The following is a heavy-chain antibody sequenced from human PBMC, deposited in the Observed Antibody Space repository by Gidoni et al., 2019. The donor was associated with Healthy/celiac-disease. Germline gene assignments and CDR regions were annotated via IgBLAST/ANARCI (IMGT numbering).Heavy chain of an antibody. J-gene: IGHJ6*02. CDR2: INPNSGGT. CDR3: ARDSYPIFGVVMGSHGMDV. V-gene: IGHV1-2*04. D-gene: IGHD3-3*01. Sequence: QVQLVQSGAEVKKPGASVKVSCKASGYTFTGYYMHWVRQAPGQGLEWMGWINPNSGGTNYAQKFQGWVTMTRDTSISTAYMELSRLRSDDTAVYYCARDSYPIFGVVMGSHGMDVWGQGTTVTVSS. CDR1: GYTFTGYY.